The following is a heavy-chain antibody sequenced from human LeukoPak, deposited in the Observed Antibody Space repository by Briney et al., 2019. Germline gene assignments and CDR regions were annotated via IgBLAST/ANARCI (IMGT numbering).Heavy chain of an antibody. D-gene: IGHD6-19*01. V-gene: IGHV4-61*01. J-gene: IGHJ4*02. CDR3: ARGDVAVAGIVFDY. CDR2: IYYSGST. Sequence: SETLSLTCTVSGGPISSSYYYWSWIRQPPGKGLEWIGYIYYSGSTNYNPSLKSRVTISVDTSKNQFSLKLSSVTAADTAVYYCARGDVAVAGIVFDYWGQGTLVTVSS. CDR1: GGPISSSYYY.